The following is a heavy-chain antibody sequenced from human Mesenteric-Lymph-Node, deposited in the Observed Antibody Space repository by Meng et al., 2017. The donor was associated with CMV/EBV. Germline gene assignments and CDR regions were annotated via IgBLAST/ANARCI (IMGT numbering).Heavy chain of an antibody. D-gene: IGHD7-27*01. CDR2: IRYDGSNK. CDR3: AKVEFNWGSYYYYYYGMDV. Sequence: GGSLRLSCAASGFTFSSYGMHWVRQAPGKGLEWVAFIRYDGSNKYYADSVKGRFTISRDNSKNTLYLQMNSLRAEDTAVYYCAKVEFNWGSYYYYYYGMDVWGQGTTVTVFS. J-gene: IGHJ6*02. V-gene: IGHV3-30*02. CDR1: GFTFSSYG.